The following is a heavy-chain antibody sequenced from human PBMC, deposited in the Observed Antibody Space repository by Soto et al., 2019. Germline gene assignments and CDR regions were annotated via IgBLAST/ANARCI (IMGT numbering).Heavy chain of an antibody. CDR2: IYYSGNT. Sequence: TSETLSLTCTVSGGSFSNGDDYLIWIQQPPGKGLEWIGYIYYSGNTNCNPSLKSRVIISVDTSKNLFSLKLTSVTAADTAVYYCARIPVDTSMIYWLDPWGQGTLVTVSS. J-gene: IGHJ5*02. CDR3: ARIPVDTSMIYWLDP. V-gene: IGHV4-61*08. D-gene: IGHD5-18*01. CDR1: GGSFSNGDDY.